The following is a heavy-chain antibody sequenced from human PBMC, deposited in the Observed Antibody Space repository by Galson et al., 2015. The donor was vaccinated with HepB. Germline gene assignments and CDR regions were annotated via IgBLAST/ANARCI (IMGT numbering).Heavy chain of an antibody. CDR3: STPHPGRVGVVTPFYYGMDV. CDR2: IIPIFFTA. CDR1: GGTFNSYS. V-gene: IGHV1-69*06. J-gene: IGHJ6*02. Sequence: AEKVSCKPSGGTFNSYSISWLRQAPGQRLEWMGGIIPIFFTANYAQKFQGRVTTTADKSTSTAYMELRSLRSEDTAVYFCSTPHPGRVGVVTPFYYGMDVWGQGTMVTVSS. D-gene: IGHD3-3*01.